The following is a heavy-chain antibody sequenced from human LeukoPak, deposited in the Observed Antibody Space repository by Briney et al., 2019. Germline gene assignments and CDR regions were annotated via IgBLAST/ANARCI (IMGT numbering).Heavy chain of an antibody. CDR2: IWYDGSNK. CDR1: GFTFSSYG. Sequence: GRSLRLSCAASGFTFSSYGVHWVRQAPGKGLEWVAVIWYDGSNKYYADSVKGRFTISRDNAKNSLYLQMNSLRAEDTAVYYCARRGIVATTNYYYGMDVWGQGTTVTVSS. V-gene: IGHV3-33*01. CDR3: ARRGIVATTNYYYGMDV. J-gene: IGHJ6*02. D-gene: IGHD5-12*01.